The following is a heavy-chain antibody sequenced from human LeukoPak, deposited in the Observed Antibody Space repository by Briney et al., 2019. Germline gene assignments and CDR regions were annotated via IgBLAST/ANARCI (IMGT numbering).Heavy chain of an antibody. V-gene: IGHV1-18*04. CDR1: GYTFTNYG. CDR3: ARVPPSAHQMLSSDY. CDR2: ISANNGET. J-gene: IGHJ4*02. D-gene: IGHD2-2*01. Sequence: ASVKVSCTASGYTFTNYGISRVRQAPGQGLEWMAWISANNGETRYAQNLQGRVTMTTDTSTSTAYMELRSLRSDDTAVYYCARVPPSAHQMLSSDYWGQGTQVTVSS.